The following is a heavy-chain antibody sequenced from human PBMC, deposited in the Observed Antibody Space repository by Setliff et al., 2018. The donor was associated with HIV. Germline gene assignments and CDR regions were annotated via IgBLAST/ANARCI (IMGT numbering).Heavy chain of an antibody. D-gene: IGHD3-3*01. J-gene: IGHJ4*02. CDR2: VYYTGST. CDR3: ARGNRVFDY. V-gene: IGHV4-59*01. CDR1: GDSISSNY. Sequence: SETLSFTCTVSGDSISSNYWTWIRQPPGKGLEYIGYVYYTGSTNYNPSLKNRVTISIDTSKNQFSLKLRSVTAADTAVYYCARGNRVFDYWGQGALVTVSS.